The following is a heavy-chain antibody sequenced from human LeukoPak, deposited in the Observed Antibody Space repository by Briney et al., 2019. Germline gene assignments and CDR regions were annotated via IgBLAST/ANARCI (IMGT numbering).Heavy chain of an antibody. CDR1: GFTLRSYC. Sequence: GRSLRLSCAASGFTLRSYCMHWVRPAPGKGVGGGAVIWYDGSNKYYADSVKGRFTISRDNSKNTLYLQMNSLRAEDTAVYYCARDRGSGWPYYFDYWGQGTLVTVSS. D-gene: IGHD6-19*01. J-gene: IGHJ4*02. CDR2: IWYDGSNK. V-gene: IGHV3-33*01. CDR3: ARDRGSGWPYYFDY.